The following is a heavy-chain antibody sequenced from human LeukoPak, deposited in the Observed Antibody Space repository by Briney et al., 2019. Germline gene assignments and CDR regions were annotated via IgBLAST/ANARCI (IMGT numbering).Heavy chain of an antibody. CDR1: GGSISSYY. Sequence: SETLSLTCTVSGGSISSYYWRWTRQPAGKGLEGIGRIYTSGCTNYHPSLKSRVTMSVDTSKNQFSLKLSSVAAADTAVYYCARLLPGIAAAGTGSDYWGQGTLVTVSS. D-gene: IGHD6-13*01. V-gene: IGHV4-4*07. CDR2: IYTSGCT. CDR3: ARLLPGIAAAGTGSDY. J-gene: IGHJ4*02.